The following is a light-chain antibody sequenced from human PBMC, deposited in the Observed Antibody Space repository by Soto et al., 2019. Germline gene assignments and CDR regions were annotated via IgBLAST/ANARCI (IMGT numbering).Light chain of an antibody. CDR1: QSLAYSDGNTY. CDR2: KVS. V-gene: IGKV2-30*01. CDR3: MKGTHWPPYT. J-gene: IGKJ2*01. Sequence: DVVMTQSPLSLPVTLGQPASISCRSIQSLAYSDGNTYLNWFQQRPGQSPRRLIYKVSNRDSWVPDRFSGSGSGTDFTLKISRVEAEDVGVYYCMKGTHWPPYTFGQGTKLEIK.